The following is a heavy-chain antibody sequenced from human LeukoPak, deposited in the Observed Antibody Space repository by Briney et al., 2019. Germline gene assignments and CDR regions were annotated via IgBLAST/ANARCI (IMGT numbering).Heavy chain of an antibody. CDR3: ARDRKYSSSWRYYYYYMDV. D-gene: IGHD6-13*01. J-gene: IGHJ6*03. V-gene: IGHV1-2*02. Sequence: TSVTVSCKASGYTFTGYYMHWVRQAPGQGREWMGWINPNSGGTNYAQKFQGRVTMTRDTSISTAYMELSRLRSDDTAVYYCARDRKYSSSWRYYYYYMDVWGKGTTVTISS. CDR2: INPNSGGT. CDR1: GYTFTGYY.